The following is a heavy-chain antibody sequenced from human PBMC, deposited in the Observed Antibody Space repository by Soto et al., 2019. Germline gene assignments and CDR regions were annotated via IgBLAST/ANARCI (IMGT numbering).Heavy chain of an antibody. CDR2: IGSTSSTI. D-gene: IGHD6-25*01. Sequence: GGSLRLSCAASGFTFSSCSMNWVRQAPGKGLEWLSYIGSTSSTIYYADSVKGRFTISRDNAKNSLYLQMNSLRDEDTAVYYCASWPDAADYWGQGTLVTVSS. CDR3: ASWPDAADY. J-gene: IGHJ4*02. CDR1: GFTFSSCS. V-gene: IGHV3-48*02.